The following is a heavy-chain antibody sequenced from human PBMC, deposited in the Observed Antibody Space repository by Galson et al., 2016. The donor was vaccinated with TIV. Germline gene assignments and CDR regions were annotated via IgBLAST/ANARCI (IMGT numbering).Heavy chain of an antibody. Sequence: PALVKPTQTLTLTCTFSGFSLTTRGVGVAWIRQPPRKALEWLAFIYWDEDKRYAPSLRNRLTVTKDPSKNQAVLTLTDMDPADTGTYYCAHRKTGSRPLDAFDIWGQGTMVTVSS. CDR3: AHRKTGSRPLDAFDI. D-gene: IGHD2-15*01. J-gene: IGHJ3*02. CDR2: IYWDEDK. CDR1: GFSLTTRGVG. V-gene: IGHV2-5*05.